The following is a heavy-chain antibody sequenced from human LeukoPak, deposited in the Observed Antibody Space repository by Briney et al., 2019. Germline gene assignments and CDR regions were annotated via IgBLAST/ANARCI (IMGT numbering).Heavy chain of an antibody. J-gene: IGHJ4*02. D-gene: IGHD2-2*01. CDR2: IWYDGSNK. V-gene: IGHV3-33*06. CDR1: GFTFSSYG. Sequence: GGSLRLSXAASGFTFSSYGMHWVRQAPGKGLEWVAVIWYDGSNKHYADSVKGRFTISRDNSKNTLYLQMNSLRDEDTAVYYCAKGMRVVVPAAMDYWGQGTLVTVSS. CDR3: AKGMRVVVPAAMDY.